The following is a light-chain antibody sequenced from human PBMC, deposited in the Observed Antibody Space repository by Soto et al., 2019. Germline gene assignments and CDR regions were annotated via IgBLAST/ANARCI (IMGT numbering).Light chain of an antibody. CDR3: QHYNSFSRT. V-gene: IGKV1-5*03. CDR2: KAA. CDR1: DNIVHW. J-gene: IGKJ5*01. Sequence: DIQMTQSPSSLSASVGDRVAITCRASDNIVHWVAWYQQKPGKAPRLMIYKAANLADEVPSRFAGSGSGTDCTLTITRLQPDDFATYYCQHYNSFSRTFGQGTRLEIK.